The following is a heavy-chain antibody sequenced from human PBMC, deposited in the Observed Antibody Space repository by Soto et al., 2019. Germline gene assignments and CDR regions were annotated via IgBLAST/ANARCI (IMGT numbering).Heavy chain of an antibody. CDR3: AKGDNLGPKTGYAFDP. CDR2: TYSKSKWYN. Sequence: SQTLSLTCAISGDSVSSNTASWNWVRQSPSRGLEWLGRTYSKSKWYNDYAVSVKSRIIINPDTSKNQFSLQLNSVTPEDTAVYYCAKGDNLGPKTGYAFDPWGQGILVTVSS. J-gene: IGHJ5*02. CDR1: GDSVSSNTAS. V-gene: IGHV6-1*01. D-gene: IGHD5-12*01.